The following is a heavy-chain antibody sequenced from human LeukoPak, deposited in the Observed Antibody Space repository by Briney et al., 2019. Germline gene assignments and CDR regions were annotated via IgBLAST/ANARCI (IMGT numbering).Heavy chain of an antibody. V-gene: IGHV1-2*02. CDR3: ARGGYGDYYYYYYMDV. CDR1: GYTFTGYY. J-gene: IGHJ6*03. Sequence: ASVKVSCKAFGYTFTGYYMHWVRQAPGQGLEWMGWINPNSGGTNYAQKFQGRVTMTRDTSISTAYKELSRLRSDDTAVYYCARGGYGDYYYYYYMDVWGKGTTVTISS. D-gene: IGHD4-17*01. CDR2: INPNSGGT.